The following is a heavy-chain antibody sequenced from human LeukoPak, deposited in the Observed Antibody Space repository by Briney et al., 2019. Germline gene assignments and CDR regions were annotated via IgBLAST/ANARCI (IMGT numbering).Heavy chain of an antibody. CDR2: ISSSGSTI. D-gene: IGHD3-10*01. Sequence: GGSLRLSCAASGFTFSDYYMSWIRQAPGKGLEWVSYISSSGSTIYYADSVKGRFTISRDNAKNSLYLQMNSLRAEDTAVYYCAREQSDGSGSYPRRFDPWGQGTLVTVSS. J-gene: IGHJ5*02. CDR3: AREQSDGSGSYPRRFDP. CDR1: GFTFSDYY. V-gene: IGHV3-11*04.